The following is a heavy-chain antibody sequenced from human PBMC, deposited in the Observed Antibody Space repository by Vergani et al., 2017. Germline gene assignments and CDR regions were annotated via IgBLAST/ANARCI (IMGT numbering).Heavy chain of an antibody. V-gene: IGHV3-49*03. CDR3: AKDPHYYDSSGYTYLFDY. D-gene: IGHD3-22*01. Sequence: VQLVESGGGVVQPGRSLRLSCTASGFTFGDYAMSWFRQAPGKGLEWVGFIRSKAYGGTTEYAASVKGRFTISRDDSKNTLYLQMNSLRAEDTAVYYCAKDPHYYDSSGYTYLFDYWGQGTLVTVSS. J-gene: IGHJ4*02. CDR1: GFTFGDYA. CDR2: IRSKAYGGTT.